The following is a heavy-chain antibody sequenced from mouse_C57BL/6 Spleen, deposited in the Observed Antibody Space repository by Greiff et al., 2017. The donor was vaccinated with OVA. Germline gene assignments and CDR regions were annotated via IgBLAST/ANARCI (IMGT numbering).Heavy chain of an antibody. V-gene: IGHV1-7*01. D-gene: IGHD2-1*01. CDR2: INPSSGYT. CDR1: GYTFTSYW. Sequence: VQLQQSGAELAKPGASVKLSCTASGYTFTSYWMHWVKQRPGQGLEWIGYINPSSGYTKYNQKFKDKATLTADKSSSTAYMQLSSLTYEDSAVYYCASEKVTSPYSFDYWGQGTTLTVSS. CDR3: ASEKVTSPYSFDY. J-gene: IGHJ2*01.